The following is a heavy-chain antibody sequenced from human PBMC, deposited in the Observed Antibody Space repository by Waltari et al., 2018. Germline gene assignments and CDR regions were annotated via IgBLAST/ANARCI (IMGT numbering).Heavy chain of an antibody. J-gene: IGHJ4*02. V-gene: IGHV3-30*18. Sequence: QVQLVESGGGVVQPGGSLRLSCEASGFTFGRYGLHWVRQAPGKGLEWVAVISYDGNEQYYAYSVKGRFTISRDFSTNTVYLQMNSLRREDTAVYYCAKEQGGHSEIDYWGQGTLVTVSS. CDR2: ISYDGNEQ. D-gene: IGHD2-21*02. CDR1: GFTFGRYG. CDR3: AKEQGGHSEIDY.